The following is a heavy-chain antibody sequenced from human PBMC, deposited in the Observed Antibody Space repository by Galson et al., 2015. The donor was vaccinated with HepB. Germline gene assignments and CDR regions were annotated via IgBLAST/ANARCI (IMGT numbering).Heavy chain of an antibody. CDR3: ATFRRTVPTDFDY. CDR2: ISGSGGST. CDR1: GFTFSNYA. J-gene: IGHJ4*02. D-gene: IGHD4-17*01. Sequence: SLGLSCAASGFTFSNYAMSWVRQAPGKGLECVSAISGSGGSTNYADSVKGRFTISRDNSKNTLYLQINSLRAEDTAVYYCATFRRTVPTDFDYWGQGTLVTVSS. V-gene: IGHV3-23*01.